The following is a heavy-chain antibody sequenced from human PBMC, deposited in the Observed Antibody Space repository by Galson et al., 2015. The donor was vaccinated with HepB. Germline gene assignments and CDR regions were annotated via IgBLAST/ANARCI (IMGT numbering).Heavy chain of an antibody. CDR3: ARDRPFDILTGGHWFLYYGMYV. CDR2: ISSSSSYI. J-gene: IGHJ6*02. Sequence: SLRLSCAASGFTFSNAWMSWVRQAPGKGLEWVSSISSSSSYIYYADSVKGRFTISRDNAKNSLYLQMNSLRAEDTAVYYCARDRPFDILTGGHWFLYYGMYVWGQGTTVTVSS. V-gene: IGHV3-21*01. CDR1: GFTFSNAW. D-gene: IGHD3-9*01.